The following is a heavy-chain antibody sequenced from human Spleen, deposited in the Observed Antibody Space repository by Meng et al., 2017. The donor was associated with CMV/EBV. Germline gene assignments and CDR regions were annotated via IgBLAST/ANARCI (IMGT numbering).Heavy chain of an antibody. D-gene: IGHD6-13*01. J-gene: IGHJ4*02. CDR2: INTNTGNP. V-gene: IGHV7-4-1*02. Sequence: QAQLVQPGAEVKKPGALVKVCCKASGYTFTSYAMNWVRQAPGQGLEWMGWINTNTGNPTYAQGFTGRFVFSLDTSVSTAYLQISSLKAEDTAVYYCARETIAAAGPPDYWGQGTLVTVSS. CDR3: ARETIAAAGPPDY. CDR1: GYTFTSYA.